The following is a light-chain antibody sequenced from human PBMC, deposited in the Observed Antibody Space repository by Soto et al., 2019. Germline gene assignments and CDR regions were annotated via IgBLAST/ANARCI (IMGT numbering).Light chain of an antibody. Sequence: DIFLTQSPATLSLSPGQTATLSCRASQSVSSYLAWYQQKAGQAPRLLIYEGSNRATGIPNRFSGSGSGTDFTLTISGLEHEDFAVYYCQQRNNWPRTFGQGTRWIS. V-gene: IGKV3-11*01. CDR1: QSVSSY. CDR2: EGS. CDR3: QQRNNWPRT. J-gene: IGKJ1*01.